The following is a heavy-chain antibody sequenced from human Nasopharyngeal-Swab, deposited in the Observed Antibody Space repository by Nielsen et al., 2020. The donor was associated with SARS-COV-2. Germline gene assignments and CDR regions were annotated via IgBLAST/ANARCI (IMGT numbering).Heavy chain of an antibody. J-gene: IGHJ4*02. CDR2: ISYRGGA. CDR1: GGSISSDY. Sequence: SETLSLTCTVSGGSISSDYWSWIRQPPGEGLEWIGYISYRGGAYYNPSLKSRVSISVDTSKNQFSLRLSFVTAADTAVYYCVRETVVGGKRFDYWGQGTLVAVSS. V-gene: IGHV4-59*01. D-gene: IGHD4-23*01. CDR3: VRETVVGGKRFDY.